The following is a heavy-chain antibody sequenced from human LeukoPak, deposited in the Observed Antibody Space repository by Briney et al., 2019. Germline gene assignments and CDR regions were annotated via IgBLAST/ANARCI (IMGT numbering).Heavy chain of an antibody. D-gene: IGHD3-22*01. V-gene: IGHV3-23*01. CDR3: AREPSYYYDSSGSGFDY. CDR1: GFTFSSYA. Sequence: GGSLRLSCAASGFTFSSYAMSWVRQAPGKGLEWVSAISGSGGSTYYADSVKGRFTISRDNSKNTLYLQMNSLRAEDTALYYCAREPSYYYDSSGSGFDYWGQGTLVTVSS. CDR2: ISGSGGST. J-gene: IGHJ4*02.